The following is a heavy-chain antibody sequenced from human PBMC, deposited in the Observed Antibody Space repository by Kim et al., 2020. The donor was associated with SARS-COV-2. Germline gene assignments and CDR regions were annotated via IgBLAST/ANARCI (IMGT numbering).Heavy chain of an antibody. Sequence: GGSLRLSCAASGFIFSDHYMTWIRQVPGKGLESLAYISGGSTDTNIADSVKGRFTISRDNAKNLLFLQMDSLTAEDTAVYYCARGPRTCDFWGQGTLVTVSS. CDR1: GFIFSDHY. J-gene: IGHJ4*02. CDR2: ISGGSTDT. CDR3: ARGPRTCDF. V-gene: IGHV3-11*06.